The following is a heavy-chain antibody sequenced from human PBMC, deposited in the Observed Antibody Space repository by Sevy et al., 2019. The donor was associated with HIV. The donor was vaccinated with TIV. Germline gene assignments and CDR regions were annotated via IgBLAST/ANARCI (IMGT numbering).Heavy chain of an antibody. CDR2: IKQDGNEK. CDR3: ASNTYHYDSNTYYPVY. V-gene: IGHV3-7*01. Sequence: GGSLRLSCVASGFNLSPYWMTWVRQAPGKGLEWVANIKQDGNEKYYVDSVKGRFTVPRDNAKNGLYLQMYSLRVEDTAVYFCASNTYHYDSNTYYPVYWGQGTRVTVSS. J-gene: IGHJ4*02. CDR1: GFNLSPYW. D-gene: IGHD3-22*01.